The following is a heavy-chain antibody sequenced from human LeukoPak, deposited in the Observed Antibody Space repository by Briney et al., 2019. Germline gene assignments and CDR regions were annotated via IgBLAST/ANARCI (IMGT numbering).Heavy chain of an antibody. J-gene: IGHJ1*01. CDR1: GFAFSSYW. D-gene: IGHD4-23*01. Sequence: PGGSLRLSCAASGFAFSSYWMSWVRQAPGKGLEWVANIRGDGSEIHYLGSVKGRFTISRDNAKNSLYLQMNSLRAEDTAAYYCARDYGGKYFQHWGQGTLVTVSS. CDR2: IRGDGSEI. V-gene: IGHV3-7*01. CDR3: ARDYGGKYFQH.